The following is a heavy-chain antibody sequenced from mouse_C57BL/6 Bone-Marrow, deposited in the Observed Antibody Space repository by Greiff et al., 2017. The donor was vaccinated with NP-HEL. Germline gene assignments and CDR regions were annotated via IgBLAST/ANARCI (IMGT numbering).Heavy chain of an antibody. J-gene: IGHJ2*01. Sequence: VQLKESGGGLVKPGGSLKLSCAASGFTFSSYAMSWVRQTPEKRLEWVATISDGGSYTYYPDNVKGRFTISRDNAKNNLYLQMSHLKSEDTAMYYCAREVNYYFDYWGQGTTLTVSS. D-gene: IGHD2-13*01. CDR1: GFTFSSYA. V-gene: IGHV5-4*01. CDR2: ISDGGSYT. CDR3: AREVNYYFDY.